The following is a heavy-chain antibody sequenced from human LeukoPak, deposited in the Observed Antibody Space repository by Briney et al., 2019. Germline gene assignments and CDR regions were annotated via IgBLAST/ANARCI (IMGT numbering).Heavy chain of an antibody. CDR3: ARDRYGDFEDY. D-gene: IGHD4-17*01. J-gene: IGHJ4*02. CDR2: ISYSGTP. V-gene: IGHV4-30-4*08. Sequence: SETLSLTCTVSGGSINTANYYWTWIRQPPGEGLEWIGYISYSGTPYYNPSLNSRVTISLDTSKNQFPLILNSVTAADTAIYYCARDRYGDFEDYWGQGTLVTVSS. CDR1: GGSINTANYY.